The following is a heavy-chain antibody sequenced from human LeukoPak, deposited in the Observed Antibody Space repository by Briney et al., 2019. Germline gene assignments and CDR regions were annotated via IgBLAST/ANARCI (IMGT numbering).Heavy chain of an antibody. V-gene: IGHV4-38-2*02. Sequence: SETLSLTCTVSGYSISSGYYWGWIRQPPGKGLEWIGSIYHSGSTYYNPSLKSRVTISVDTSKNQSSLKLSSVTAADTAVYYCARRGSGKYFDQWGQGTLVTVSS. CDR2: IYHSGST. J-gene: IGHJ4*02. CDR1: GYSISSGYY. CDR3: ARRGSGKYFDQ. D-gene: IGHD3-10*01.